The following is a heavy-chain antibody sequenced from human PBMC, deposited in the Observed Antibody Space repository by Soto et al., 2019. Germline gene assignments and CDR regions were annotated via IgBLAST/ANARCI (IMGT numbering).Heavy chain of an antibody. D-gene: IGHD1-7*01. J-gene: IGHJ5*02. CDR3: AKDKSITGTTSWFDP. CDR1: GFTFSSYA. Sequence: PGGSLRLSSAASGFTFSSYAMSWVRQAPGKGLEWVSAISGSGGSTYYADSVKGRFTISRDNSKNTLYLQMNSLRAEDTAVYYCAKDKSITGTTSWFDPWGQGTLVTVSS. CDR2: ISGSGGST. V-gene: IGHV3-23*01.